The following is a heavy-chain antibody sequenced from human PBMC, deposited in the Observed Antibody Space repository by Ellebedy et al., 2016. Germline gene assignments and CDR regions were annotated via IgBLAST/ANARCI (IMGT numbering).Heavy chain of an antibody. D-gene: IGHD1-26*01. CDR2: ISSSGSTI. CDR1: GFIFSNYG. CDR3: ARRGVGATHGVEYYGVDV. J-gene: IGHJ6*02. V-gene: IGHV3-48*02. Sequence: GGSLRLSCAASGFIFSNYGMHWVRQAPGKGLEWLSYISSSGSTIYYADSVEGRFTISRDNAQNSLSLQMNSLRDEDTAVYYCARRGVGATHGVEYYGVDVWGRGTTVTVSS.